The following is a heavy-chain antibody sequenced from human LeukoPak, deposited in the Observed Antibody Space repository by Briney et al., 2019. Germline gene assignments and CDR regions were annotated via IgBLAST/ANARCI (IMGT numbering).Heavy chain of an antibody. CDR3: ETLLWFGELLFDY. V-gene: IGHV3-30*02. D-gene: IGHD3-10*01. Sequence: AGSLRLSCAASGFTFSSYGMHWVRQAPGKGLEWVAFIRYDGSNKYYADSVKGRFTISRDNSKNTLYLQMNSLRAEDRAVYYCETLLWFGELLFDYWLQATLVIVPS. CDR2: IRYDGSNK. CDR1: GFTFSSYG. J-gene: IGHJ4*02.